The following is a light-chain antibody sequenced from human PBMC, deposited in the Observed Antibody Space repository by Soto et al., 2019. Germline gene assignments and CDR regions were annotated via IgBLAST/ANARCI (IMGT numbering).Light chain of an antibody. CDR2: GAS. Sequence: EIVMTQSPATLSVSPGERATLSCRASQSVSSNLAWYQQKPGQAPRLLIYGASTRATGIPARFSGSGSGTESTLPISSLQSEDFAVYYCQQYNNWPFPSWTFGQGTKVEIK. CDR1: QSVSSN. V-gene: IGKV3-15*01. J-gene: IGKJ1*01. CDR3: QQYNNWPFPSWT.